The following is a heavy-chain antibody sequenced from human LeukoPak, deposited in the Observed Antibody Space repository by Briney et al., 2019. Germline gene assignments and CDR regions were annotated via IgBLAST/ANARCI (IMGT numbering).Heavy chain of an antibody. J-gene: IGHJ6*02. Sequence: ASVKVSCKASGGTFSSYAISWVRQAPGQGLEWMGGIIPIFGTANYAQKFQGRVTITADKSTSTAYMELSSLRSEDTAVYYCARDHCSGGSCLLHYYGMDVWGQGTTVTVSS. CDR2: IIPIFGTA. CDR3: ARDHCSGGSCLLHYYGMDV. V-gene: IGHV1-69*06. D-gene: IGHD2-15*01. CDR1: GGTFSSYA.